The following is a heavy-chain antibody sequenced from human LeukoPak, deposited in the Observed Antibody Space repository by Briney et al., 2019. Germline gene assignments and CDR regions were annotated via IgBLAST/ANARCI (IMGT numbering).Heavy chain of an antibody. CDR3: ARIYDFWSGNSFDY. V-gene: IGHV1-2*02. J-gene: IGHJ4*02. CDR2: INPNNGGT. CDR1: GYTFTDYY. D-gene: IGHD3-3*01. Sequence: ASVKVSCKASGYTFTDYYMHWVRQAPGQGLEWMGWINPNNGGTNYAQKFQGRVTMTRDTPGSTAYMELRRLRSDDTAFYYCARIYDFWSGNSFDYWGQGTPVTVSS.